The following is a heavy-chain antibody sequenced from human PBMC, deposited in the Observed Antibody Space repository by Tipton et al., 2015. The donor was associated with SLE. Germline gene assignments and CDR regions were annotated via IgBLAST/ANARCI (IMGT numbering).Heavy chain of an antibody. Sequence: QLVQSGGGLVKPEGSLRLSCAASGLTFSESYMGWVRQPPGKGLEWIGSMYHSGRAYYNPSLKSRVTISVDTSKNQFSLKLSSVTAADTAVFYCARHYYDSSGYYPPGEFWGQGILVTVSS. CDR2: MYHSGRA. CDR1: GLTFSESY. V-gene: IGHV4-38-2*01. CDR3: ARHYYDSSGYYPPGEF. D-gene: IGHD3-22*01. J-gene: IGHJ4*01.